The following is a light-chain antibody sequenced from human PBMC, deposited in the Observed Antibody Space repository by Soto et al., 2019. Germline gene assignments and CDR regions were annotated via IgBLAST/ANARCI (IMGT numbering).Light chain of an antibody. CDR1: SSDVGGYNY. CDR3: CSYAGSYTFEV. J-gene: IGLJ1*01. CDR2: DVS. Sequence: QSALTQPRSVSGSPGQSVTFSCTGTSSDVGGYNYVSWYQQHPGKAPKLMIYDVSKRPSGVPDRFSGSKSGNTASLTISGLQAEDEADYYCCSYAGSYTFEVFGTGTKLTVL. V-gene: IGLV2-11*01.